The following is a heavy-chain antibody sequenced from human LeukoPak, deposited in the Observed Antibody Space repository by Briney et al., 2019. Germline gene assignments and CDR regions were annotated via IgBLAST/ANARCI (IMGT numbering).Heavy chain of an antibody. CDR2: INAGNGNT. Sequence: ASVKVSCKASGYTFTSYAMHWVRQAPGQRLEWMGWINAGNGNTKYSQKFQGRVTITRDTSASTAYMELSSLRSEDTAVYYCARDYYDSSGYSNYYGMDVWGQGTTVTVSS. CDR3: ARDYYDSSGYSNYYGMDV. J-gene: IGHJ6*02. V-gene: IGHV1-3*01. D-gene: IGHD3-22*01. CDR1: GYTFTSYA.